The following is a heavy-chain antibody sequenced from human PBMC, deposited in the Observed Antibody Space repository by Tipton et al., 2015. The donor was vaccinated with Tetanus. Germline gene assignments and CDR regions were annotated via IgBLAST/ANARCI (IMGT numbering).Heavy chain of an antibody. CDR2: IYYTGNT. CDR1: GGSISSFY. J-gene: IGHJ3*02. D-gene: IGHD3-3*02. CDR3: AKDHFRDAFDI. V-gene: IGHV4-59*01. Sequence: TLSLTCTVSGGSISSFYWSWIRQSPGRGLEWIGYIYYTGNTNYNPSLKSRVTISADTTKKQFSLNLRSVTAADTAVYYCAKDHFRDAFDIWGQGTMVTVSS.